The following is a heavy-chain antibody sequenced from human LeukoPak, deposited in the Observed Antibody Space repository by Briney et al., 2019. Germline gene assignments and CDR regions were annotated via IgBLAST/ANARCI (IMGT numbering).Heavy chain of an antibody. V-gene: IGHV4-34*01. CDR1: GGSFSGYY. D-gene: IGHD3-10*01. CDR2: INHSGST. Sequence: SETLSLTCAVYGGSFSGYYWSWIRQPPGKGLEWIGEINHSGSTNYNPSLKSRVTISVDTSKNQFSLKLSSVTAADTAVYYCARGYYGSGSYWDYYYYMDVWGKGTTVTVSS. J-gene: IGHJ6*03. CDR3: ARGYYGSGSYWDYYYYMDV.